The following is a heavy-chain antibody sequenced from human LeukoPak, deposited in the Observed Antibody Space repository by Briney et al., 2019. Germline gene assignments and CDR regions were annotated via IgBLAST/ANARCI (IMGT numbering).Heavy chain of an antibody. Sequence: PSETLSLTCAVYGGSFSGYYWSWIRQPPGKGLEWIGEINHSGSTNYNPSLKSRVTISVDTSKNQFSLKLSSVTAADTAVYYCARGRQEDIVVVVADKVFDWFDPWGQGTLVTVSS. J-gene: IGHJ5*02. CDR1: GGSFSGYY. CDR2: INHSGST. D-gene: IGHD2-15*01. V-gene: IGHV4-34*01. CDR3: ARGRQEDIVVVVADKVFDWFDP.